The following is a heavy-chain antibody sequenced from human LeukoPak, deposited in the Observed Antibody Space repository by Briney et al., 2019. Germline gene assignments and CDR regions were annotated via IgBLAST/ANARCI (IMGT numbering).Heavy chain of an antibody. D-gene: IGHD3-9*01. Sequence: SETLSLTCAVYGESFDGFYWNWIRQSPGKGLEWIGEINYSGMSDYNPALKSRVAISADSSKRQFSLDLTSVTAADTAVYYCAIRLATSRLATATTWFGPWGQGTLVSVSS. V-gene: IGHV4-34*01. CDR1: GESFDGFY. CDR2: INYSGMS. CDR3: AIRLATSRLATATTWFGP. J-gene: IGHJ5*02.